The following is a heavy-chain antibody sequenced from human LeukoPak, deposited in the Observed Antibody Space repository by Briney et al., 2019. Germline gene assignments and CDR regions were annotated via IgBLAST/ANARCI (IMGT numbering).Heavy chain of an antibody. V-gene: IGHV3-7*01. CDR3: ATYPYYGSGSSNAFDI. D-gene: IGHD3-10*01. CDR1: GFTLSSYW. Sequence: GGSLRLSCAASGFTLSSYWMSWVRQAPGKGLEWVANIKEDGSEKYYVDSVKGRFTISRDNAKNSLYLQMNSLRAEDTAVYYCATYPYYGSGSSNAFDIWGQGTMVTVSS. J-gene: IGHJ3*02. CDR2: IKEDGSEK.